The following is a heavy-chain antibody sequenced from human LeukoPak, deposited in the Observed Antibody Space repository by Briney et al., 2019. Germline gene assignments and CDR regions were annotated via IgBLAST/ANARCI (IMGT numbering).Heavy chain of an antibody. D-gene: IGHD6-19*01. CDR3: ARDSPIAVSGTYDY. V-gene: IGHV1-2*06. CDR1: GYTFTGYY. J-gene: IGHJ4*02. CDR2: INPNSGGT. Sequence: ASVKVSCKASGYTFTGYYIHWVRQAPGQGLEWMGRINPNSGGTKYAQKFQGRVTMTRDTSISTAYMELTRMTSDDTAIYYCARDSPIAVSGTYDYWGQGTLVTVSS.